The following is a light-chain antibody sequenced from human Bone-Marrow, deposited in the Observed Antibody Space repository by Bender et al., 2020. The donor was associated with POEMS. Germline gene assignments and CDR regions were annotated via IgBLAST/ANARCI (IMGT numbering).Light chain of an antibody. CDR3: SSYTSRSTVL. J-gene: IGLJ2*01. CDR2: YFS. CDR1: SSYVGGSRF. V-gene: IGLV2-14*01. Sequence: QSALTPPAPVSGSPGQAVTIPCTGTSSYVGGSRFVSWYQQHPGTAPKLMIYYFSSRPSGVSDRFSGSKSGNTASLTISGLQSEDEGDYYCSSYTSRSTVLFGGGTKLTVL.